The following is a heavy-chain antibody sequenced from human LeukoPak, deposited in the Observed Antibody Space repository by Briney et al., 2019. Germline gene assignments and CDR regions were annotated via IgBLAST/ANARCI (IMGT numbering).Heavy chain of an antibody. Sequence: ASVKVSCKASGFTFTSSAMQWVRQARGQRLEWIGWIVVGSGNTNYAQKFQERVTITRDMSTSTAYMELSSLRSEDTAVYYCAAELYSSGWYPLNFDYWGQGTLVTVSS. CDR1: GFTFTSSA. CDR3: AAELYSSGWYPLNFDY. D-gene: IGHD6-19*01. V-gene: IGHV1-58*02. J-gene: IGHJ4*02. CDR2: IVVGSGNT.